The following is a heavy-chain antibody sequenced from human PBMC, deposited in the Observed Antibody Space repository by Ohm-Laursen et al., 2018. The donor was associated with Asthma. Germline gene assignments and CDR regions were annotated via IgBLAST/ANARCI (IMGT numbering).Heavy chain of an antibody. CDR1: GGSISSGDYY. J-gene: IGHJ4*02. Sequence: SQTLSLTCTVSGGSISSGDYYWSWIRQPPGKGLEWIGYIYHSVSIYYSPSLKSRVTISGDTSKNQFSLKLSFVTAADTAVYYCARGPMHDYYFDNWGQGTLVTVSS. D-gene: IGHD1-1*01. CDR2: IYHSVSI. CDR3: ARGPMHDYYFDN. V-gene: IGHV4-30-4*01.